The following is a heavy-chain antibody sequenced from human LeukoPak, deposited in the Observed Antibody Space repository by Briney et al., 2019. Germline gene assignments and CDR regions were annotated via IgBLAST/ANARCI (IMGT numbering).Heavy chain of an antibody. V-gene: IGHV3-48*03. CDR1: GFTFSSYE. J-gene: IGHJ4*02. CDR2: ISSSGSTI. D-gene: IGHD6-13*01. Sequence: GGSLRLSCAASGFTFSSYEMNWVRQAPGKGLEWVSYISSSGSTIYYADSVKGRFTISRDNAKNSLYLQMNSLRAEDAAVYYCARDISSSWTYDFDYWGQGTLVTVSS. CDR3: ARDISSSWTYDFDY.